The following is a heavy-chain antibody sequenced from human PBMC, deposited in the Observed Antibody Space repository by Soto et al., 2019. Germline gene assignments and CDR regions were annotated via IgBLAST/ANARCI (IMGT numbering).Heavy chain of an antibody. Sequence: TLSLTCAVSGYSISSGYYWGWIRQPPGKGLECIASIYHSGSTYFNPSLKSRVAISVDTSKNHFSLKLNSVTAADTAVYYCAREYVYCGGDCYSDAFDIWGQGTMVTVSS. CDR3: AREYVYCGGDCYSDAFDI. J-gene: IGHJ3*02. V-gene: IGHV4-38-2*02. CDR2: IYHSGST. CDR1: GYSISSGYY. D-gene: IGHD2-21*02.